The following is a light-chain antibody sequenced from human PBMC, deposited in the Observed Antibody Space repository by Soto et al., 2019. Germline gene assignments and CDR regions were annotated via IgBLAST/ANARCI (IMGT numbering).Light chain of an antibody. CDR1: QTLLYSSNNKNY. CDR3: QQYYTTPWT. V-gene: IGKV4-1*01. Sequence: DIVMTQSPDSLAVPLGGRATITCKSSQTLLYSSNNKNYLAWYQQKPGQAPNLLFYWASTRESGVPDRFSGSGSGTDLTLPISSLQAEDVAVYYCQQYYTTPWTFGRGTKVEIK. J-gene: IGKJ1*01. CDR2: WAS.